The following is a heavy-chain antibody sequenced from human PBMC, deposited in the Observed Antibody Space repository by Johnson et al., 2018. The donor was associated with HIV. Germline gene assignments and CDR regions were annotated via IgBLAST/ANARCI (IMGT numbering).Heavy chain of an antibody. Sequence: VQLVESGGGLIQPGGSLRLSCAASGFTVSGKYMTWVRQAPGKGLEWVSGINWNGGSTGYADSVKGRFTISRDNAKNSLYLQMNSLRAEDTALYYCARALVVITDGHAFDIWGQGTMVTVSS. J-gene: IGHJ3*02. CDR3: ARALVVITDGHAFDI. CDR2: INWNGGST. D-gene: IGHD3-22*01. V-gene: IGHV3-20*04. CDR1: GFTVSGKY.